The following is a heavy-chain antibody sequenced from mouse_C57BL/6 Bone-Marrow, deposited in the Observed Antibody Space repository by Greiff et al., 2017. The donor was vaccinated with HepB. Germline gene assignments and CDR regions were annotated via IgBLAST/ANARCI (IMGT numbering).Heavy chain of an antibody. J-gene: IGHJ2*01. Sequence: QVQLQHSGAELVRPGTSVKMSCKASGYTFTNYWIGWAKQRPGHGLEWIGDIYPGGGYTNYNEKFKGKATLTADKSSSTAYMQFSSLTSEDSAIYYCARGDYYGSFDYWGQGTTLTVSS. CDR2: IYPGGGYT. CDR1: GYTFTNYW. D-gene: IGHD1-1*01. CDR3: ARGDYYGSFDY. V-gene: IGHV1-63*01.